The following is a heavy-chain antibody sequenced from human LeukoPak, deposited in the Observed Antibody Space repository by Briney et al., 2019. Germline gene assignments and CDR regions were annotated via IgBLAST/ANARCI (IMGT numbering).Heavy chain of an antibody. V-gene: IGHV3-21*01. CDR1: GFTLSNYN. CDR2: ISSRNSTYI. CDR3: AKESKTRIAALVF. Sequence: PGGSLRLSCAASGFTLSNYNVNWVRQAPGKGLEWVSSISSRNSTYIYYADSAKGRFTISRDDAKNSVYLQMNSLTAEDTAVYYCAKESKTRIAALVFWGQGTLVTVSS. D-gene: IGHD6-13*01. J-gene: IGHJ4*02.